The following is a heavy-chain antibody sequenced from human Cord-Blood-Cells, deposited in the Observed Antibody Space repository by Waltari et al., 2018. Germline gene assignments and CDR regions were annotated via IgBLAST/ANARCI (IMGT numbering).Heavy chain of an antibody. V-gene: IGHV3-23*01. J-gene: IGHJ4*02. CDR3: AKDRQWWDSSSWYGGLYYFDY. CDR2: ISGSGGST. Sequence: EVQLLESGGGLVQPGGSLRLSCAASGFTFSSYAMSWVRQAPGKGLEWVSAISGSGGSTYYADAVKGRFTISRDNSKNTLYLQMNSLRAEDTAVYYCAKDRQWWDSSSWYGGLYYFDYWGQGTLVTVSS. CDR1: GFTFSSYA. D-gene: IGHD6-13*01.